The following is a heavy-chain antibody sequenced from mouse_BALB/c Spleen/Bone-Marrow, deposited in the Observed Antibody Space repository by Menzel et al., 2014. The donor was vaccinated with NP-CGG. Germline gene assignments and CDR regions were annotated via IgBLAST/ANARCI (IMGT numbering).Heavy chain of an antibody. D-gene: IGHD2-14*01. CDR1: GYTFTSYY. CDR2: IYPGNVNT. V-gene: IGHV1S56*01. CDR3: ARGDYYRSPMDY. Sequence: VQLQESGPELVKPGSSVRISCKASGYTFTSYYIHWVKQRPGQGLEWIGWIYPGNVNTNYNEKFEDKATLTADKSSSTAYMHLSSLTSEDSAVYFCARGDYYRSPMDYWGQGTSVNVSS. J-gene: IGHJ4*01.